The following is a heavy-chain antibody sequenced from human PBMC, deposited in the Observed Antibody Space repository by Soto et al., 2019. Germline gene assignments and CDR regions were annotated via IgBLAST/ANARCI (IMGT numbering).Heavy chain of an antibody. V-gene: IGHV3-33*01. CDR3: ARGDSYGQFDY. D-gene: IGHD5-18*01. CDR2: IWYDGSNK. CDR1: GFTFSSYG. J-gene: IGHJ4*02. Sequence: QVQLVESGGGLVQPGRSLRLSCAASGFTFSSYGMHWVRQAPGKGLEWVACIWYDGSNKYYADSVKGRFTISRDNSKNTLYLQINILRAENPAVYYCARGDSYGQFDYWGQGTLVTVSS.